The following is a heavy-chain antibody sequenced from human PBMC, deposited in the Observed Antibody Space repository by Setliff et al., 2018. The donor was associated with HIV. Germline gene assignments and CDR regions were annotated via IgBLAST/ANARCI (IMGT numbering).Heavy chain of an antibody. D-gene: IGHD3-22*01. J-gene: IGHJ4*02. V-gene: IGHV3-30-3*01. Sequence: GGSLRLSCAASGFTFSDYYLSWMRLAPGKGLEWVAVISYDGSNKYYADSVKGRFTISRDNSKNTRYLQMNSLRVEDTAVYYCARETMYDSRGYLSHYFDYWGQGTPVTVSS. CDR1: GFTFSDYY. CDR3: ARETMYDSRGYLSHYFDY. CDR2: ISYDGSNK.